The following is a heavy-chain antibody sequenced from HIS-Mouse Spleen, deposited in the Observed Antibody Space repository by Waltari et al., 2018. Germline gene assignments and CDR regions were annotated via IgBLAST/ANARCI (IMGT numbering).Heavy chain of an antibody. CDR3: ARDLYSGSYYAFDI. D-gene: IGHD1-26*01. Sequence: QVQLVQSGAEVKKPGASVKVSCKASGYTFTGYYMHWVRQAPGQGLEWMGWINPNRGGTNYAQKCQGRVTMTRDTSISTAYMELSRLRSDDTAVYYCARDLYSGSYYAFDIWGQGTMVTVSS. CDR1: GYTFTGYY. J-gene: IGHJ3*02. CDR2: INPNRGGT. V-gene: IGHV1-2*02.